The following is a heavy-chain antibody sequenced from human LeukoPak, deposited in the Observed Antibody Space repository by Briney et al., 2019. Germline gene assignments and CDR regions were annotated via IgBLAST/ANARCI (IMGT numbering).Heavy chain of an antibody. CDR2: ISAYNGNT. V-gene: IGHV1-18*01. D-gene: IGHD2-2*01. CDR3: ARDCSSTSCLDY. CDR1: GYTFTSYG. J-gene: IGHJ4*02. Sequence: ASVKVSCKASGYTFTSYGISWVRQAPGQGFEWMGWISAYNGNTNYAQKLQGRVTMTTDTPTSTAYMELRSLRSDDTAVYYCARDCSSTSCLDYWGQGTLVTVSS.